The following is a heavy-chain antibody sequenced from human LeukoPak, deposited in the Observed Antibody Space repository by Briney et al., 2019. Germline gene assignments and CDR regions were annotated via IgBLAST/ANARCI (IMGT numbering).Heavy chain of an antibody. Sequence: SVKVSCKASGGTFSSYAISWVRQAPGQGLEWMGRIIPILGIANYAQKFQGRVTITADKSTSTAYMELSSLRSEDTAVYYCARDIAVAAEYYYYGMDVWGQGTTVTVSS. J-gene: IGHJ6*02. CDR3: ARDIAVAAEYYYYGMDV. CDR2: IIPILGIA. V-gene: IGHV1-69*04. CDR1: GGTFSSYA. D-gene: IGHD6-19*01.